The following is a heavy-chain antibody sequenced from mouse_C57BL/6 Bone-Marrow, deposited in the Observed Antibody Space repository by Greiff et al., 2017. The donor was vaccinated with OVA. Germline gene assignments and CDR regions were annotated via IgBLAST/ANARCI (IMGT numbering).Heavy chain of an antibody. V-gene: IGHV1-26*01. Sequence: VQLQQSGPELVKPGASVKISCKASGYTFTDYYMNWVKQSHGKSLEWIGDINPNNGGTSYNQKFKGKATLTVDKSSSTAYMELRSLTSEDSAVYYCARRGPPYFDYWGQGTTLTVSS. CDR3: ARRGPPYFDY. CDR2: INPNNGGT. CDR1: GYTFTDYY. J-gene: IGHJ2*01.